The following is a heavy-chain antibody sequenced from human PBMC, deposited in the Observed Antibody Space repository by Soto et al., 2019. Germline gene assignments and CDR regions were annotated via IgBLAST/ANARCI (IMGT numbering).Heavy chain of an antibody. CDR1: GFTFSSYA. CDR2: ISSSGGST. D-gene: IGHD4-17*01. J-gene: IGHJ4*02. CDR3: EKTAYGDYVAY. Sequence: PVGSLRLSCAASGFTFSSYAMNWVRQAPRKGLEWLSTISSSGGSTYYADSVKGRFTISRDNSKDTLYLQMNSLRVEDTAVYYWEKTAYGDYVAYWGQGALVTVYS. V-gene: IGHV3-23*01.